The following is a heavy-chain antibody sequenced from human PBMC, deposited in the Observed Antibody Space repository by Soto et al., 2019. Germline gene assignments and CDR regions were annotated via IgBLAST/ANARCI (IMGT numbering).Heavy chain of an antibody. Sequence: EVQLLESGGGLVQPGGSLRLSCAASGFTFSSYAMSWVRQAPGKGLEWVSTISGSGGSTYYADSVKGRFTISRDNSKNTLYLKMNSLRAEDTAVYYCAKDGVDYDILTGYYKGAYYFDYWGQGTLVTVSS. CDR3: AKDGVDYDILTGYYKGAYYFDY. D-gene: IGHD3-9*01. CDR1: GFTFSSYA. V-gene: IGHV3-23*01. CDR2: ISGSGGST. J-gene: IGHJ4*02.